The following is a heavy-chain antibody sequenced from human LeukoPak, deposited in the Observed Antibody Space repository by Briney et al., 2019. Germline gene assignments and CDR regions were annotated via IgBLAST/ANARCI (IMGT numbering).Heavy chain of an antibody. V-gene: IGHV3-23*01. Sequence: AGGSLRLSCAASGFIFSNYAMSWVRQAPGKGLEWVSDISDFGGNTYYADSVKGRFTISRDNSKNTLYLQMNSLRAEDTAVYYCAKDVHSSGWYWGFDYWGQGTLVTVSS. CDR2: ISDFGGNT. CDR3: AKDVHSSGWYWGFDY. CDR1: GFIFSNYA. J-gene: IGHJ4*02. D-gene: IGHD6-19*01.